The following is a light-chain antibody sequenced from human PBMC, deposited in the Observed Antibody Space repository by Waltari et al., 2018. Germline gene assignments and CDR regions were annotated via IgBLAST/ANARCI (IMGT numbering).Light chain of an antibody. J-gene: IGLJ2*01. Sequence: QSALTQSASVSGSPGPSITISCTGTSSDGGGYNYVSWYQQYPGKAPKLMIFDVNSRPSRLSNLFSGSKSGNTASLTISGLQAEDEANYYCSSYTVSSSLVIFGGGTKLTVL. CDR1: SSDGGGYNY. V-gene: IGLV2-14*01. CDR2: DVN. CDR3: SSYTVSSSLVI.